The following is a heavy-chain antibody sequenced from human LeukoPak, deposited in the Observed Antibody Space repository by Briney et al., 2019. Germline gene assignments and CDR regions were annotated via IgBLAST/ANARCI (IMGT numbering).Heavy chain of an antibody. CDR3: ARWSTYRFDS. V-gene: IGHV4-61*02. CDR2: IYTSGTT. J-gene: IGHJ4*02. Sequence: PSETLSLTCTVAGGSISSGTYDWTWLRQPAGKGLDWIGRIYTSGTTNYNPSLKSRVTISLDTSKNQFSLKLTSVTAADTAVYYCARWSTYRFDSWGQGSLVTVSS. D-gene: IGHD5/OR15-5a*01. CDR1: GGSISSGTYD.